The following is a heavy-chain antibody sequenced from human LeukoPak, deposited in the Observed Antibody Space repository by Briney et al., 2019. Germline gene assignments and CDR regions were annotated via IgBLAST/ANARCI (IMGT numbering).Heavy chain of an antibody. V-gene: IGHV4-39*07. J-gene: IGHJ3*02. Sequence: SETLSLTCTVSGGSISSSSYYWGWIRQPPGKGLEWIGEVNHSGSTNYNPSLKSRVTISVDTSKNQFSLKLSSVTAADTAVYYCARRKRHYDSSGRGKAFDIWGQGTMVTVSS. D-gene: IGHD3-22*01. CDR1: GGSISSSSYY. CDR3: ARRKRHYDSSGRGKAFDI. CDR2: VNHSGST.